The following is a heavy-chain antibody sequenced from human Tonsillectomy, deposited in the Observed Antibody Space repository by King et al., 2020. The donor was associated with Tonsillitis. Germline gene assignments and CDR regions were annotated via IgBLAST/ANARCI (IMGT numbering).Heavy chain of an antibody. Sequence: VQLVESGGGLVQPGGSLRLSCAASGFTVSNNYMSWVRQAPGKGLEWVSIIYSGGNTYYADSVKGRLNISRDNSKNTLYFQMHSRRAEDTAVYYCARHLFLGYGDYWGQGTLVIVSS. CDR3: ARHLFLGYGDY. CDR1: GFTVSNNY. V-gene: IGHV3-66*04. CDR2: IYSGGNT. J-gene: IGHJ4*02. D-gene: IGHD5-12*01.